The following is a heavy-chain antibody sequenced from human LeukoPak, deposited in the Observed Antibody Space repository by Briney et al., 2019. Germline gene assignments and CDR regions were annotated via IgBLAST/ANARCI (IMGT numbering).Heavy chain of an antibody. J-gene: IGHJ5*02. CDR3: ARDNSVGDYAWWFDP. Sequence: GAPVKVSCKASGYTFTNYYMHWVRQAPGQGLEWLGLITPSGGSTWYAQKFQGRVTMTRDMSTSTDYMELRSLRSEDTAVYYCARDNSVGDYAWWFDPWGQGHLVPVSS. CDR2: ITPSGGST. D-gene: IGHD1-26*01. CDR1: GYTFTNYY. V-gene: IGHV1-46*01.